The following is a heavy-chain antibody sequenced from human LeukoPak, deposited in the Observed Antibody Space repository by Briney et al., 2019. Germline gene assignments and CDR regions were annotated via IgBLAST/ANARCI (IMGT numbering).Heavy chain of an antibody. D-gene: IGHD4-17*01. V-gene: IGHV4-34*01. CDR3: ARDEDYGSS. CDR2: VNHSGTT. J-gene: IGHJ3*01. Sequence: PSETLSLTCAVYGGSFSGYYWNWIRQPPGKGLEWIGEVNHSGTTNYNPSLKSRVTISVDTSKNQFSLKLGSVTAADTAVYYCARDEDYGSSWGQGTMVTVSS. CDR1: GGSFSGYY.